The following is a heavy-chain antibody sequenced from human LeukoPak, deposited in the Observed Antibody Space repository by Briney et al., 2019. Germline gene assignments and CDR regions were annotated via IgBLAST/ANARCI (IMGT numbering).Heavy chain of an antibody. D-gene: IGHD2-15*01. CDR1: GFTFSSYS. CDR2: ISSSSSYI. J-gene: IGHJ4*02. CDR3: ARDAAYCSGGSCYFGY. Sequence: GGSLRLSCAASGFTFSSYSMNWVRQAPGKGLEWVSSISSSSSYIYYADSVKGRFTISRDNAKNSLYLQMNSLRAEDTAVYYCARDAAYCSGGSCYFGYWGQGTLATVSS. V-gene: IGHV3-21*01.